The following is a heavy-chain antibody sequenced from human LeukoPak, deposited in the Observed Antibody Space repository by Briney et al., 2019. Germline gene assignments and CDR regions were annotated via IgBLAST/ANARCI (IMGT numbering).Heavy chain of an antibody. CDR2: INHSGST. CDR1: GGSVISNNYY. V-gene: IGHV4-39*07. J-gene: IGHJ5*02. Sequence: PSETLSLTCTVSGGSVISNNYYWGWIRQPPGKGLEWIGEINHSGSTNYNPSLKSRVTISVDTSKNQFSLKLSSVTAADTAVYYCARGGTPVYGSGSYYKAWGQGTLVTVSS. D-gene: IGHD3-10*01. CDR3: ARGGTPVYGSGSYYKA.